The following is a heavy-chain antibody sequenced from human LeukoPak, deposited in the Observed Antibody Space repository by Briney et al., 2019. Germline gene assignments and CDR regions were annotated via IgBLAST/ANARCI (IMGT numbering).Heavy chain of an antibody. J-gene: IGHJ4*02. CDR3: ARDPDKYSTSNYFAF. CDR1: GGTSSSYA. V-gene: IGHV1-69*13. CDR2: IIPIFGTA. D-gene: IGHD6-6*01. Sequence: ASVKVSCKASGGTSSSYAISWVRQAPGQGLEWMGGIIPIFGTANYAQKFQGRVTITADESTNTAYMELNSLRSEDTAVYYCARDPDKYSTSNYFAFWGQGTLVTVSS.